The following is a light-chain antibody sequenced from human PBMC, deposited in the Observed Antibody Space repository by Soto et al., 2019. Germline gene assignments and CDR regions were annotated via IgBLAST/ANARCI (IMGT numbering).Light chain of an antibody. V-gene: IGKV1-39*01. CDR1: QSISRY. CDR2: AAS. J-gene: IGKJ5*01. CDR3: QQSYVTPPIT. Sequence: DIQMTQSPSSLSASVGDRVTITCRASQSISRYLNWYQHRPGQAPKLLINAASNLRSGVPSRFSGSGSGTDFTLTITSLXPEDFAFYYCQQSYVTPPITFGQGTRLEIK.